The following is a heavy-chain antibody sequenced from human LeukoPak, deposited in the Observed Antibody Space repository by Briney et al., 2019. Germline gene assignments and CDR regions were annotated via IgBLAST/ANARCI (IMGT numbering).Heavy chain of an antibody. CDR2: IIPIFGTA. CDR3: ARWSEGAFDI. J-gene: IGHJ3*02. D-gene: IGHD3-3*01. V-gene: IGHV1-69*19. Sequence: GSSVKVSCKASGGTFSNSGISWVRQAPGQGLEWMGGIIPIFGTANYAQKFQGRVTITADESTSTAYMELSSLRSEDTAVYYCARWSEGAFDIWGQGTMVTVSS. CDR1: GGTFSNSG.